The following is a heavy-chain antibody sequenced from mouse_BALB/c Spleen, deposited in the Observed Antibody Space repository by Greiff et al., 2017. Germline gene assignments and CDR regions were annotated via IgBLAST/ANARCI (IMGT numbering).Heavy chain of an antibody. CDR2: IYPGDGDT. Sequence: VQLQESGAELARPGASVKLSCKASGYTFTSYWMQWVKQRPGQGLEWIGAIYPGDGDTRYTQKFKGKATLTADKSSSTAYMQLSSLASEDSAVYYCARSGDYDGSSYDYFDYWGQGTTLTVSS. D-gene: IGHD1-1*01. V-gene: IGHV1-87*01. J-gene: IGHJ2*01. CDR3: ARSGDYDGSSYDYFDY. CDR1: GYTFTSYW.